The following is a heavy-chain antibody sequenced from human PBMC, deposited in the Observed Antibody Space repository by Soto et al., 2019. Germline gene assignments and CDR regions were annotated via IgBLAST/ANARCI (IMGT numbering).Heavy chain of an antibody. CDR1: GYTFTSYG. CDR3: ARHYYDSSGYPWYFDY. Sequence: ASVQVSCKASGYTFTSYGISWVRQAPGQGLEWMGWISAYNGNTNYAQKLQGRVTMTTDTSTSTAYMELRSLRSDDTAVYYCARHYYDSSGYPWYFDYWGQGTLVTVSS. J-gene: IGHJ4*02. CDR2: ISAYNGNT. D-gene: IGHD3-22*01. V-gene: IGHV1-18*01.